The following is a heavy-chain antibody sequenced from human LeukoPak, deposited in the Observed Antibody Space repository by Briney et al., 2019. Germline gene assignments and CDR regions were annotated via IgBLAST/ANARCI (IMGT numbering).Heavy chain of an antibody. CDR2: ISAYNGNT. Sequence: ASVKVSCKASGYTFTSYGISWVRQAPGQGLEWRGWISAYNGNTNYAQKLQGRVTMTTDTSTSTAYMELRSLRSDDTAVYYCASDWYCSGGSCYSLIYNYYYGMDVWGQGTTVTVSS. CDR1: GYTFTSYG. V-gene: IGHV1-18*01. CDR3: ASDWYCSGGSCYSLIYNYYYGMDV. J-gene: IGHJ6*02. D-gene: IGHD2-15*01.